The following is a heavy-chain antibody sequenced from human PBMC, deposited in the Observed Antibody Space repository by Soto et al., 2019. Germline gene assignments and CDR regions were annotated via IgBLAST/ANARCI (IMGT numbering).Heavy chain of an antibody. CDR3: AKRTSLQLWPPGYFDY. Sequence: EVQLLESGGGLVQPGGSLRLSCAASGFTFSSYAMSWVRQAPGKGLEWVSAISGSGGSTYYADSVKGRFTISRDNSKNTLYLQMNSLRAEDTDVYYCAKRTSLQLWPPGYFDYWGQGTLVTVSS. V-gene: IGHV3-23*01. J-gene: IGHJ4*02. D-gene: IGHD5-18*01. CDR1: GFTFSSYA. CDR2: ISGSGGST.